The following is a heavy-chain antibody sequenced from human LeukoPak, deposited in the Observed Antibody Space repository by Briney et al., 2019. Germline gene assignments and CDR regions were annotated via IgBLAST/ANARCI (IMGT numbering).Heavy chain of an antibody. V-gene: IGHV4-39*01. Sequence: SETLSLTCTVSGGSIISSAYSWGWIRQPPGKGLEYIGNIYYRGSAYYNPSLKSRVTLSVDTSNNQFSLRLTSVTAADTAVYYCATLAGESWGQGTLVTVSS. CDR2: IYYRGSA. J-gene: IGHJ5*02. D-gene: IGHD1-26*01. CDR1: GGSIISSAYS. CDR3: ATLAGES.